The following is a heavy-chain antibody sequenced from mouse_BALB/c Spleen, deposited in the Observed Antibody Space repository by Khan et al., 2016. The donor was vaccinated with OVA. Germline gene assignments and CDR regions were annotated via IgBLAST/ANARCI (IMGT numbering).Heavy chain of an antibody. Sequence: EVQLQQSGPELVKPGASVKMSCKASGYTFTSYVMHWVKQKPGQGLEWIGYISPNSDGSKYNEKFRGKATLTSDKSSSTAYMELSSLTSEDSAVYYCWRSLYYYGGAYEGFAYWGQGTLVTVSA. V-gene: IGHV1S136*01. CDR2: ISPNSDGS. CDR3: WRSLYYYGGAYEGFAY. CDR1: GYTFTSYV. D-gene: IGHD1-1*02. J-gene: IGHJ3*01.